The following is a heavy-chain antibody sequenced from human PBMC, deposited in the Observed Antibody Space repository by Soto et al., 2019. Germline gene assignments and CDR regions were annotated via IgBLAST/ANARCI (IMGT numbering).Heavy chain of an antibody. CDR3: ARHEGIAAPYYYYGMDV. J-gene: IGHJ6*02. D-gene: IGHD6-13*01. CDR2: IYYSGST. Sequence: SETLSLTCTVSGGSISSSSYYWGWIRQPPGKGLEWIGSIYYSGSTYYNPSLKSRVTISVDTSKNQFSLKLSSVTAADTAVYYCARHEGIAAPYYYYGMDVWGQGTTVTVSS. V-gene: IGHV4-39*01. CDR1: GGSISSSSYY.